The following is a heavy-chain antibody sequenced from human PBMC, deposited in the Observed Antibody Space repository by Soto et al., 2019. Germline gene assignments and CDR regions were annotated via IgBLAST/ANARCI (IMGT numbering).Heavy chain of an antibody. CDR3: ARDVDCTNGVCPPDSDY. V-gene: IGHV1-69*13. CDR1: GGTFSSYA. Sequence: SVKVSCKASGGTFSSYAISWVRQAPGQGLEWMGGIIPIFGTANYAQKFQGRVTITADESTSTAYMELSSLRSEDTAVYYCARDVDCTNGVCPPDSDYWGRGTLVTVSS. CDR2: IIPIFGTA. J-gene: IGHJ4*02. D-gene: IGHD2-8*01.